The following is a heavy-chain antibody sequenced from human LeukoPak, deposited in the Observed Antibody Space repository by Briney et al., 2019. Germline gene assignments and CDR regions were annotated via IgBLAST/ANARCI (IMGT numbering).Heavy chain of an antibody. CDR1: GFTFSSYA. CDR2: ISYDGSNK. V-gene: IGHV3-30-3*01. J-gene: IGHJ5*02. D-gene: IGHD2-15*01. Sequence: PGRSLRLSCAASGFTFSSYAMHWVRQAPGKGLEWAAVISYDGSNKYYADSVKGRFTISRDNSKNTLYLQMNSLRAEDTAVYYCARDQLNCSGGSCRNWFDPWGQGTLVTVSS. CDR3: ARDQLNCSGGSCRNWFDP.